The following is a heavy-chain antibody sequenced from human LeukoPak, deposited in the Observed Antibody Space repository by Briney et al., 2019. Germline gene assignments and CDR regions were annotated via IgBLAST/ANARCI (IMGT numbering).Heavy chain of an antibody. CDR1: GFTFSSYA. V-gene: IGHV3-30*04. J-gene: IGHJ3*02. CDR2: ISYDGSNK. D-gene: IGHD3-16*01. Sequence: GGSLRLSCAASGFTFSSYAMHWVRQAPGKGLEWVAVISYDGSNKYYADSVKGRFTNSRDNSKNTLYLQMNSLRAEDTAVYYCARGVRGEAFDIWGQGTMVTVSS. CDR3: ARGVRGEAFDI.